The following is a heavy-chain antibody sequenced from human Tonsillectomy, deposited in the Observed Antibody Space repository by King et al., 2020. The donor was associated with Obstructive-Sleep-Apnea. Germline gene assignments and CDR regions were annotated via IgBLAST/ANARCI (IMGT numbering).Heavy chain of an antibody. CDR3: ARVLYYYDSSGYVYAFDI. CDR2: IYYSGST. D-gene: IGHD3-22*01. CDR1: GGSISSYY. J-gene: IGHJ3*02. V-gene: IGHV4-59*01. Sequence: QLQESGPGLVKPSETLSLTCTVSGGSISSYYWSWIRQPPGKGLEWIGYIYYSGSTNYNPSLKSRVTISVDTSKNQFSLKLSSVTAADTAVYYCARVLYYYDSSGYVYAFDIWGQGTMVTVSS.